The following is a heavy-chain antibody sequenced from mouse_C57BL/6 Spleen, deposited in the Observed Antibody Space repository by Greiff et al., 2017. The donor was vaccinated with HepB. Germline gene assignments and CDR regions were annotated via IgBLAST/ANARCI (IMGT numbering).Heavy chain of an antibody. CDR2: ISYDGSN. Sequence: ESGPGLVKPSQSLSLTCSVTGYSITSGYYWNWIRQFPGNKLEWMGYISYDGSNNYNPSLKNRISITRDTSKNQFFLKLNSVTTEDTATYYCASERDYGVAYWGQGTLVTVSA. J-gene: IGHJ3*01. CDR1: GYSITSGYY. CDR3: ASERDYGVAY. D-gene: IGHD2-4*01. V-gene: IGHV3-6*01.